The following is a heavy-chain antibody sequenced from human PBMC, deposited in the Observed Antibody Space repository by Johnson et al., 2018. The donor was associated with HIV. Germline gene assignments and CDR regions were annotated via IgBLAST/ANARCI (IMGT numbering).Heavy chain of an antibody. Sequence: VQVVESGGGLVQPGGSLRLSCAASGFTFSSYWMSWVRQAPGKGLEWVANIKQDGSEKSYGDSVKGRFTISRDNAKNSLYLQMNSLRAEDTAVYYCARHFRDRPQGAAFDIWGQGTMVTVSS. CDR3: ARHFRDRPQGAAFDI. V-gene: IGHV3-7*01. D-gene: IGHD2/OR15-2a*01. CDR2: IKQDGSEK. CDR1: GFTFSSYW. J-gene: IGHJ3*02.